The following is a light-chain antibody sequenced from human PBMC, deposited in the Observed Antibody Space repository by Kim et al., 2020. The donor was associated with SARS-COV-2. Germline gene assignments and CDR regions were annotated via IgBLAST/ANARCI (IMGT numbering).Light chain of an antibody. CDR2: EDN. CDR1: SGSIASNY. Sequence: TVNSSCTRSSGSIASNYVQWYQQRPGSSPTTVIYEDNQRPSGVPDRFSGSIDSSSNSASLTISGLKTEDEADYYCQSYDSSNHWVFGGGTQLTVL. V-gene: IGLV6-57*01. CDR3: QSYDSSNHWV. J-gene: IGLJ3*02.